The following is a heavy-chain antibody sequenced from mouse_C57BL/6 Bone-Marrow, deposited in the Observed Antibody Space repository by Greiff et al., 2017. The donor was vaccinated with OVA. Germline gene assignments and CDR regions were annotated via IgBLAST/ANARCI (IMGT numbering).Heavy chain of an antibody. CDR2: ISGGGGNT. J-gene: IGHJ2*01. D-gene: IGHD2-4*01. Sequence: EVQLQESGGGLVKPGGSLKLSCAASGFTFSSYTMSWVRQTPEKRLEWVATISGGGGNTYYPDSVKGRFTISRDNAKNTLYLQMSSLRSEDTALYYCARHYDYDGYYFDYWGQGTTLTVSS. CDR1: GFTFSSYT. V-gene: IGHV5-9*01. CDR3: ARHYDYDGYYFDY.